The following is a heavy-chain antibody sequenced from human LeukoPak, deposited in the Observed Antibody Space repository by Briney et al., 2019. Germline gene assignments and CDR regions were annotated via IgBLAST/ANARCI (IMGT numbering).Heavy chain of an antibody. CDR1: GGTFSSYA. CDR2: IIPIFGTA. J-gene: IGHJ6*03. D-gene: IGHD6-13*01. V-gene: IGHV1-69*05. CDR3: ARAYSSSWYGYYYYMDV. Sequence: GASVKVSCKASGGTFSSYAISWVRQAPGQGLEWMGGIIPIFGTANYAQKFQGRVTITTDESTSTAYMELSSLRSEDTAVYYCARAYSSSWYGYYYYMDVWGKGTTVTVSS.